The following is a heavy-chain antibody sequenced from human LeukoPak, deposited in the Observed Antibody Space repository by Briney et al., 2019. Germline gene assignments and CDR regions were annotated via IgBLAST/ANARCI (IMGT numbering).Heavy chain of an antibody. V-gene: IGHV3-21*01. J-gene: IGHJ4*02. D-gene: IGHD3-22*01. CDR3: ARSIGSDYYDSSGLAGDY. Sequence: PGGSLRLSCAASGFTFSSYEMNWVRQAPGKGLEWVSSISTSSIYLYYADSLKGRFTISRDNVKNSLYLQMNSLGAEDTAVYYCARSIGSDYYDSSGLAGDYWGQGTLVTVSS. CDR2: ISTSSIYL. CDR1: GFTFSSYE.